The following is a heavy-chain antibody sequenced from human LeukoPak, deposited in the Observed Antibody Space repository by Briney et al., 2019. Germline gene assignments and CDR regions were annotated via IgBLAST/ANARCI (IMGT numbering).Heavy chain of an antibody. CDR1: GFNLSAYS. D-gene: IGHD4-17*01. CDR2: ISRSSDAI. Sequence: GALRLSCAASGFNLSAYSMSWVRQAPGKGLEWVSYISRSSDAIYDAHSVKGRFTISRDNAKNLLFLQMISLGVEDTALYYCARGDSDHYITLDYWGQGTLVTVSS. J-gene: IGHJ4*02. CDR3: ARGDSDHYITLDY. V-gene: IGHV3-48*01.